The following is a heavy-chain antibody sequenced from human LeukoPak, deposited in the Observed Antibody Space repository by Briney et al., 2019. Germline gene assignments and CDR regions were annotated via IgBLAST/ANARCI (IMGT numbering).Heavy chain of an antibody. Sequence: ASVKVSCKASGYTFTGYYMHWVRQAPGQGLEWMGWINPNSGGTNYAQKFQGRVTMTRDTSISTAYMELSRLRSDDTAVYYCARGAYYDILTGPYFDYWGQGTLVTVSS. CDR2: INPNSGGT. CDR3: ARGAYYDILTGPYFDY. CDR1: GYTFTGYY. V-gene: IGHV1-2*02. D-gene: IGHD3-9*01. J-gene: IGHJ4*02.